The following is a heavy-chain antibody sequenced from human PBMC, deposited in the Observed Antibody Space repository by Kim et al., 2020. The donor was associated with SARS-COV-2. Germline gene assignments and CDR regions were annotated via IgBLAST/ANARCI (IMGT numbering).Heavy chain of an antibody. Sequence: KGRFTISRDNAKNSLYLQMNSLRAEDTAVYYCARWVLVPAAIYYYYGMDVWGQGTTVTVSS. J-gene: IGHJ6*02. V-gene: IGHV3-11*03. D-gene: IGHD2-2*01. CDR3: ARWVLVPAAIYYYYGMDV.